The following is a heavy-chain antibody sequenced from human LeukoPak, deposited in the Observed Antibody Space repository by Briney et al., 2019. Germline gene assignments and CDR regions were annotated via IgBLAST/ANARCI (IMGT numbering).Heavy chain of an antibody. CDR3: AKALSYYYDSSGYYESPSYCFDY. D-gene: IGHD3-22*01. CDR2: ISGSGGST. J-gene: IGHJ4*02. V-gene: IGHV3-23*01. Sequence: PGGSLRLSCAASGFTFSSYAMSWVRQAPGKGLEWVSAISGSGGSTYYADSVKGRFTISRDNSKNTLYLQMNSLRAEDTAVYYCAKALSYYYDSSGYYESPSYCFDYWGQGTLVTVSS. CDR1: GFTFSSYA.